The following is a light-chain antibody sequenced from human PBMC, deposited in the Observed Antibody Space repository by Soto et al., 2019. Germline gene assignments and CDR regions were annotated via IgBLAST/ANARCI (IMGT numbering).Light chain of an antibody. V-gene: IGKV3-15*01. J-gene: IGKJ3*01. CDR2: YAS. CDR1: ESVHRN. CDR3: QHYSNWPPT. Sequence: EMVMTQSPATLSVSPGGRVTLSCRASESVHRNLAWYQQKPGQGPSLLIYYASTRATGVPDRFTGSGSGTEFTLTISSLQSEDFGVYHCQHYSNWPPTLGPGTKVEIK.